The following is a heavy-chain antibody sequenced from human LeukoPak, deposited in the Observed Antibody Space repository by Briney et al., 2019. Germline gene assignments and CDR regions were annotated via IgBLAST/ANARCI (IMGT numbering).Heavy chain of an antibody. J-gene: IGHJ4*02. CDR3: ARDYYSGYYRITDY. CDR1: GGSVSSGSYY. V-gene: IGHV4-61*01. Sequence: PSETLSLTCTVSGGSVSSGSYYWSWIRQPPGRGLGWMGYIYYSGSTNYNPSLKGRVTISVDTSKNQFSLKLSTVTAADTAVYYCARDYYSGYYRITDYWGQGTLVNVSS. D-gene: IGHD3-22*01. CDR2: IYYSGST.